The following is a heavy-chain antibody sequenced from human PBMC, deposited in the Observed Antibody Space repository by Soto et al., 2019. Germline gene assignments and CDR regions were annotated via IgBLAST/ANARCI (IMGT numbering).Heavy chain of an antibody. Sequence: HPGGSLRLSCAASGFTFSSYGMHWVRQAPGKGLEWVAVISYDGGNKYYADSVKGRFTISRDNSKNTLYLQMNSLRAEDTAVYYCAKDGGVLRYFDWLPSYWGQGTLVTVSS. CDR3: AKDGGVLRYFDWLPSY. CDR1: GFTFSSYG. V-gene: IGHV3-30*18. CDR2: ISYDGGNK. J-gene: IGHJ4*02. D-gene: IGHD3-9*01.